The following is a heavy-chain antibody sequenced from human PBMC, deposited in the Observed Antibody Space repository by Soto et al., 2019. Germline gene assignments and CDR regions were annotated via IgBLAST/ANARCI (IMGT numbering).Heavy chain of an antibody. Sequence: ESGGGWVQPGRSLRLSCAASGFTFHDYAMHWVRQAPGKGLEWVSGISWNSGSIGYADSMRGRFTISRDNAKNSLYLQMNSLRAEDKALYYCAKDIGVCGVAPRGSQYGMDVWGQGTTVTVSS. CDR1: GFTFHDYA. CDR3: AKDIGVCGVAPRGSQYGMDV. CDR2: ISWNSGSI. D-gene: IGHD3-3*01. V-gene: IGHV3-9*01. J-gene: IGHJ6*02.